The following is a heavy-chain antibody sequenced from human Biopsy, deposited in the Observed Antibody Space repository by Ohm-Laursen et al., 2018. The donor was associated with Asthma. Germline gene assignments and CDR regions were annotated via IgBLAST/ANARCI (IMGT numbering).Heavy chain of an antibody. CDR2: VYWTGST. CDR3: VRAVRNEQWLAPFDY. Sequence: GTLSLTCSVYGGSISSFYWSWIRPSPEKGLEWMGYVYWTGSTNYSPSLKSRITMSVDTSKNRMFLELTSVTAADTAIYYCVRAVRNEQWLAPFDYWGQGKPVTVSS. V-gene: IGHV4-59*13. CDR1: GGSISSFY. D-gene: IGHD6-19*01. J-gene: IGHJ4*02.